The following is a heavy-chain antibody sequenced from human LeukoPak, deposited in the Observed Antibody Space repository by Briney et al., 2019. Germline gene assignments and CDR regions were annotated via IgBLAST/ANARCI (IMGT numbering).Heavy chain of an antibody. CDR3: ARIFLWSSLCFDY. Sequence: GGSLRLSCAASGFTFSSKAMSWVRQAPGKGLEWVSVISGSGGSTYYADSVKGRFTISRDNSKNTLYLQMNSLRAEDTAVYYCARIFLWSSLCFDYWGQGTLVTASS. J-gene: IGHJ4*02. V-gene: IGHV3-23*01. CDR1: GFTFSSKA. D-gene: IGHD3-10*01. CDR2: ISGSGGST.